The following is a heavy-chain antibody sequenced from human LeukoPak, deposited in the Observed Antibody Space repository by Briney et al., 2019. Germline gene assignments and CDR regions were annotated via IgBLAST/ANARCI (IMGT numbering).Heavy chain of an antibody. Sequence: GASVKVSCKASGYTFTSYDINWVRQATGQGLEWMGWMNPNSGNTGYAQKFQGRVTMTRNTSISTAYMELSSLRAEDTAVYYCARDQQAIVVVPAALGYWGQGTLVTVSS. D-gene: IGHD2-2*01. V-gene: IGHV1-8*01. CDR3: ARDQQAIVVVPAALGY. CDR1: GYTFTSYD. CDR2: MNPNSGNT. J-gene: IGHJ4*02.